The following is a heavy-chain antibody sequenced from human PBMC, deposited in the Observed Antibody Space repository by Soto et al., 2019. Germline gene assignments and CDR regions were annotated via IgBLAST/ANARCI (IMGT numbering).Heavy chain of an antibody. CDR1: GFSFTTAGVA. CDR2: IYYNDDR. Sequence: SGPTLVNPTQTLTLTCTFSGFSFTTAGVAVGWIRQTPGGALEWLTLIYYNDDRRFSPSLKTRLTITGDTSKNQVVLSLTNVDPGDTATYFCAHSDGGYEIIYFDFWGQGIPVSVSS. D-gene: IGHD5-12*01. V-gene: IGHV2-5*01. J-gene: IGHJ4*02. CDR3: AHSDGGYEIIYFDF.